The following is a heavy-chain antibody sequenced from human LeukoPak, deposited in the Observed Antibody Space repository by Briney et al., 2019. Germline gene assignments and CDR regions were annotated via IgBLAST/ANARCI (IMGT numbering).Heavy chain of an antibody. CDR3: ARGIPNSSGYYYSTRVYFFDY. Sequence: SETLFLTCAVYGGSFSGYYWSWIRQPPGKGLEWIGEINHSGSTNYNPSLKSRVTISVDTSKNQFSLKLSSVTAADTAVYYCARGIPNSSGYYYSTRVYFFDYWGREPWSPSPQ. V-gene: IGHV4-34*01. J-gene: IGHJ4*02. CDR2: INHSGST. D-gene: IGHD3-22*01. CDR1: GGSFSGYY.